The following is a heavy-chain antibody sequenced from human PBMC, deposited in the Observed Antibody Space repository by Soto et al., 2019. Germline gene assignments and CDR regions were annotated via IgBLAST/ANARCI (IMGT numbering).Heavy chain of an antibody. CDR2: IIPIFGTA. CDR3: ARTYDFWSGYYWAYFDY. CDR1: GGTLSSYA. D-gene: IGHD3-3*01. V-gene: IGHV1-69*13. J-gene: IGHJ4*02. Sequence: ASVKVSCKASGGTLSSYAISWVRQAPGQGLEWMGGIIPIFGTANYAQKFQGRVTITADESTSTAYMELSSLRSEDTAVYYCARTYDFWSGYYWAYFDYWGQGTLVTVSS.